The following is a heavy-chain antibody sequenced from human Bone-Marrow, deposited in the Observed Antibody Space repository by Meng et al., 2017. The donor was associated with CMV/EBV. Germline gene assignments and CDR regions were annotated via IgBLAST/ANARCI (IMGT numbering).Heavy chain of an antibody. Sequence: GESLKISCAASGFTFSSYEMNWVRQAPGKGLEWVSYISSSGSTIYYADSVKGRFTISRDNAKNSLYLQMNSLRAEDTAVYYCARVERRHYYYGMDVWGQGTTGTVSS. CDR1: GFTFSSYE. D-gene: IGHD5-24*01. V-gene: IGHV3-48*03. CDR2: ISSSGSTI. J-gene: IGHJ6*02. CDR3: ARVERRHYYYGMDV.